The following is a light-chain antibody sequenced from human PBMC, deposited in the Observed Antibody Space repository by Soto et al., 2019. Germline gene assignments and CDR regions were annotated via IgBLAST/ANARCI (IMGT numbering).Light chain of an antibody. CDR3: XXXNSYSPT. Sequence: GDRGTIPCRASQSISSWLAWYQQKPGKASKLLIYDASSLESGVPSRFSGSGSGTEFTLTISSLQPDDFATYYXXXXNSYSPTFGQGTKGDIK. CDR1: QSISSW. CDR2: DAS. J-gene: IGKJ1*01. V-gene: IGKV1-5*01.